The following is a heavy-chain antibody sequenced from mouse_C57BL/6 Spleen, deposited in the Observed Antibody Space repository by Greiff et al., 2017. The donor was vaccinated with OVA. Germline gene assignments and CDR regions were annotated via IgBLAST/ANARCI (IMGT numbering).Heavy chain of an antibody. D-gene: IGHD1-1*01. CDR2: INPNNGGT. J-gene: IGHJ3*01. CDR1: GYTFTDYY. Sequence: EVQLQQSGPELVKPGASVKISCKASGYTFTDYYMNWVKQSHGKSLEWIGDINPNNGGTSYNQKFKGKATLTVDKSSSTAYMELRSLTSEDSAVYYCARSGTTVVGPGFAYWGQGTLVTVSA. V-gene: IGHV1-26*01. CDR3: ARSGTTVVGPGFAY.